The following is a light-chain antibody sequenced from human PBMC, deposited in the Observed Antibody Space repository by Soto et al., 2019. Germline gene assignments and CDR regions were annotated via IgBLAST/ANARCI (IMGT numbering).Light chain of an antibody. CDR1: QGISSY. J-gene: IGKJ4*01. V-gene: IGKV1-9*01. CDR2: TAS. Sequence: DIQLTQSPSFLSASVGDRVTITCRASQGISSYLAWYQQKPGKAPNLLIYTASTLQSGVPSRFSCSGSGTEFTLTISSLQPEDVATYYCQQLNGYPLTFGGGTKVEIK. CDR3: QQLNGYPLT.